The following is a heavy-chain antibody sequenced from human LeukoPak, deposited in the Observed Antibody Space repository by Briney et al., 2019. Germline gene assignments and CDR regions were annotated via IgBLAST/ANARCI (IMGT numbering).Heavy chain of an antibody. V-gene: IGHV4-39*01. Sequence: PSETLSLTCTVSGGSISSSSYYWGWIRQPPGKGLECIGNIYSSGTTYYNPSLKSRVTISIDTSKSQFSLRLSSVTAADTAVYYCVQNIPGSIEHWGQGTLVTVSS. CDR1: GGSISSSSYY. J-gene: IGHJ1*01. D-gene: IGHD1-20*01. CDR2: IYSSGTT. CDR3: VQNIPGSIEH.